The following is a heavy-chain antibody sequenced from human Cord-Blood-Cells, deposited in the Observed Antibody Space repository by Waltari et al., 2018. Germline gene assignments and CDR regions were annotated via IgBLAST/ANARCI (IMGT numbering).Heavy chain of an antibody. D-gene: IGHD3-3*01. Sequence: QLQLQESGPGLVKPSETLSLTCTVSGGSISSSSYYWGWIRQPPGKGLEWIGSIYYSGSTYYNPSLKSRVTISVDTSKNQFSLKLSSVTAADTAVYYCARLLEWLYYFDYWGQGTLVTVSS. J-gene: IGHJ4*02. CDR1: GGSISSSSYY. CDR2: IYYSGST. CDR3: ARLLEWLYYFDY. V-gene: IGHV4-39*01.